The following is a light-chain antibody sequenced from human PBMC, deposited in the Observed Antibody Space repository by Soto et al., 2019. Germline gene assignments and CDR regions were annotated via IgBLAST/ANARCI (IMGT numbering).Light chain of an antibody. V-gene: IGKV3-11*01. CDR3: HQRYDWPIT. J-gene: IGKJ5*01. Sequence: EIVLTQSPATLSLSPVERATLSCRANQSISNYLAWYQQRPCQAPRLLIYDASRRATGIPARFSGSGSGTDFTLTISSLEPEDFAVYYCHQRYDWPITFGQGTRLEIK. CDR2: DAS. CDR1: QSISNY.